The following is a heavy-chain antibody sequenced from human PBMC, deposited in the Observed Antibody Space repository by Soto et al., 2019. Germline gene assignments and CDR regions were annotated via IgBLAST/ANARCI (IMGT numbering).Heavy chain of an antibody. D-gene: IGHD6-19*01. V-gene: IGHV1-3*01. Sequence: SVKVSCKASGYTFTSYAMHWVRQAPGQRLEWMGWINAGNGNTKYSQKFQGRVTITRDTSASTAYMELSSLRSEDTAVYYCAREGAMDXVAIRVRLQWLDYGMDVWGQGTTVTVSS. CDR2: INAGNGNT. J-gene: IGHJ6*02. CDR1: GYTFTSYA. CDR3: AREGAMDXVAIRVRLQWLDYGMDV.